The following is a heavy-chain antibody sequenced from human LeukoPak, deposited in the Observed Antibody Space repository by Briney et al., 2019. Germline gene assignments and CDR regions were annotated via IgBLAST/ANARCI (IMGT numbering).Heavy chain of an antibody. CDR2: IKQDGSEK. Sequence: PGGSLRLSCAASGFTFSSYWMSWVRQAPGKGLEWVANIKQDGSEKYYVDSVKGRFTISRDNAKNSLYLQMNSLRAEVTAVYYCARGRRARCSSTSCLFDYWGQGTLVTVSS. V-gene: IGHV3-7*01. CDR1: GFTFSSYW. D-gene: IGHD2-2*01. CDR3: ARGRRARCSSTSCLFDY. J-gene: IGHJ4*02.